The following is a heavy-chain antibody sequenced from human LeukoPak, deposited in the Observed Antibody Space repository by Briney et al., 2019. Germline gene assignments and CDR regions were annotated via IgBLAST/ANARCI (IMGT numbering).Heavy chain of an antibody. V-gene: IGHV3-23*01. D-gene: IGHD2-15*01. CDR2: ISGSGGST. CDR3: AKAVVANFDY. CDR1: GFTFSSYE. Sequence: PGGSLRLSCAASGFTFSSYEMNWVRQAPGKGLEWVSTISGSGGSTYYADSVKGRFTISRDNSKNTLYLQMNSLRAEDTAVYYCAKAVVANFDYWGQGTLVTVSS. J-gene: IGHJ4*02.